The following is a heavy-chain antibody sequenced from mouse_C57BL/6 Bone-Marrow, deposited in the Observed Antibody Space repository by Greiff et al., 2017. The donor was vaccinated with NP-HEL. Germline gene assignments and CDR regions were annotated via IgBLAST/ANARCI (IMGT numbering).Heavy chain of an antibody. CDR2: IFPGSGST. V-gene: IGHV1-75*01. CDR3: ARSGGLLWLRRWFAY. CDR1: GYTFTDYY. D-gene: IGHD2-2*01. Sequence: QVQLKQSGPELVKPGASVKISCKASGYTFTDYYINWVKQRPGQGLEWIGWIFPGSGSTYYNEKFKGKATLTVDKSSSTAYMLLSSLTSEDSAVYFCARSGGLLWLRRWFAYWGQGTLVTVSA. J-gene: IGHJ3*01.